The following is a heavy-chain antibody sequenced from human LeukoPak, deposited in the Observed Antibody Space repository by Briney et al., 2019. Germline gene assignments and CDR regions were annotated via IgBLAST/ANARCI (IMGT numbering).Heavy chain of an antibody. D-gene: IGHD3-22*01. CDR2: ITNSGDYT. CDR1: GFTFSGYA. V-gene: IGHV3-23*01. Sequence: RGSLRLSCAASGFTFSGYAMTWVRQAPGKGLEWVSRITNSGDYTYYADSVKGRFTISRDNSKNTLYLQMNSLRAEDTGLYYCAKDGLYYDGSAHIYYFDYWGQGTLVAVSS. J-gene: IGHJ4*02. CDR3: AKDGLYYDGSAHIYYFDY.